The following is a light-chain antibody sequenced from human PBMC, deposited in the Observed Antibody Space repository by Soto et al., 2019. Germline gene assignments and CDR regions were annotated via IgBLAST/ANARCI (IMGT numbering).Light chain of an antibody. CDR1: SSNIGSNT. CDR2: SNN. J-gene: IGLJ2*01. V-gene: IGLV1-44*01. Sequence: QSVLTQPPSASGTPGQRVTISCSGSSSNIGSNTVNWYQQLPGTAPKLLIYSNNQRPSGVTDRFSGFKSGTSASLAIRGLQSEDEAEYYCSAWDDSLNGVFGGGTELTV. CDR3: SAWDDSLNGV.